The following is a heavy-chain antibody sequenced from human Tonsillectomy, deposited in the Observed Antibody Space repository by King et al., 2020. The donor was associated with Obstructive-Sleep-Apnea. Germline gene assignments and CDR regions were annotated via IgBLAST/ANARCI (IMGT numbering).Heavy chain of an antibody. CDR2: ISYDGSNE. J-gene: IGHJ6*02. Sequence: QVQLVESGGGVVQPGRSLRLSCAASGFTFSSYAMHWVRQAPGKGLEWVAVISYDGSNEYYAVSVKGRFTISRDNSKNTVYLQMNSLRAEDTAVYYCAKDRGYYDFTEQNYYYYGMDVWGQGTTVTVSS. CDR1: GFTFSSYA. CDR3: AKDRGYYDFTEQNYYYYGMDV. D-gene: IGHD3-3*01. V-gene: IGHV3-30*18.